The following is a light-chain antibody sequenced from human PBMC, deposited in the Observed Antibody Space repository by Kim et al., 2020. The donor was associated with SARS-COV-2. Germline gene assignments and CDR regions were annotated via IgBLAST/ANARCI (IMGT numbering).Light chain of an antibody. J-gene: IGLJ3*02. Sequence: QRVTISCTGSSSNIGAGYDVHWYQQLPGTAPNLLIYGNNNRPSGVPDRFSGSKSGTSASLAITGLQAEDEADYYCQSYDSSLSGWVFGGGTQLTVL. CDR1: SSNIGAGYD. CDR3: QSYDSSLSGWV. CDR2: GNN. V-gene: IGLV1-40*01.